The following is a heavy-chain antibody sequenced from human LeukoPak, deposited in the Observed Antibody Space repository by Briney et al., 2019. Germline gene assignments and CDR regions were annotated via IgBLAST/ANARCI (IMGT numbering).Heavy chain of an antibody. V-gene: IGHV3-7*01. D-gene: IGHD6-13*01. J-gene: IGHJ3*02. CDR3: ARDSEYCSSLAFDI. CDR2: INQDGSER. CDR1: GFTFSSHW. Sequence: GGSLRLSCAASGFTFSSHWMTWVRPAPGKGLEWVANINQDGSERYYVDSVKGRFTISRDNAKNSLYLQMTSLRAEDTAVYYCARDSEYCSSLAFDIWGQGTMVTVSS.